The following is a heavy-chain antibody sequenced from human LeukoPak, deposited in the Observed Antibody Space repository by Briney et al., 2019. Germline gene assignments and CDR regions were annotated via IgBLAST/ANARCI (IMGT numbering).Heavy chain of an antibody. J-gene: IGHJ4*02. D-gene: IGHD3-22*01. CDR1: GISLSNYG. CDR2: ISGSGGGT. V-gene: IGHV3-23*01. CDR3: AKRGVVIRVILVGFHKEAYYFDS. Sequence: PGGSLRLSCAVSGISLSNYGMSWVRQAPGKGLEWVAGISGSGGGTNYADSVKGCFTISRDNPKNTLYLQMNRLRAEDTAVYFCAKRGVVIRVILVGFHKEAYYFDSWGQGALVTVSS.